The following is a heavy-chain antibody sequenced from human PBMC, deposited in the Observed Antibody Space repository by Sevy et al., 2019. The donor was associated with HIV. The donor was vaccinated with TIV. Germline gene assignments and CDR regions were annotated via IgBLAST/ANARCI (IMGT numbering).Heavy chain of an antibody. Sequence: GGSLRLSCAASGFTFNDYNLSWIRQAPGKGLEWVSYISTSTSTTTIYYADSVKGGFTISRDNAKNSIYLQMNSLRIEYTAVYYCARAAGWFDAWGQGTLVTVSS. CDR2: ISTSTSTTTI. V-gene: IGHV3-11*01. J-gene: IGHJ5*02. CDR3: ARAAGWFDA. CDR1: GFTFNDYN.